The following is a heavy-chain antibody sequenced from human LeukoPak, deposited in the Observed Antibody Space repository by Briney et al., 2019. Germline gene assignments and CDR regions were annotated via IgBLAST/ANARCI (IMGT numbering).Heavy chain of an antibody. CDR2: IFYIGST. J-gene: IGHJ4*01. D-gene: IGHD4-17*01. CDR1: GGSISTYY. CDR3: ARSYGDYADLWRYYFDY. Sequence: SETLSLTCTVSGGSISTYYWSWLRQSPGKGLEWIGRIFYIGSTNYNPSLTSRVTISVDRSKNQFSLKLRSVTAADTAVYYCARSYGDYADLWRYYFDYWGHGTLVTVSS. V-gene: IGHV4-59*01.